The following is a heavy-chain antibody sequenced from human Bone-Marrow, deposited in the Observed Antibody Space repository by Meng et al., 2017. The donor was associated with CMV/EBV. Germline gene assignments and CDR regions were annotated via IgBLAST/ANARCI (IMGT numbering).Heavy chain of an antibody. CDR1: GFTFSNAW. V-gene: IGHV3-15*05. D-gene: IGHD3-10*01. Sequence: GESLKISCAASGFTFSNAWMSWVRQAPGKGLEWVGRIKSKTDGGTTDYAAPVKGRFTISRDNAKNSLHLQMNSLRPEDTALYYCVKASGLYYGSGTFDYFDSWGQGTLVTVSS. CDR2: IKSKTDGGTT. J-gene: IGHJ4*02. CDR3: VKASGLYYGSGTFDYFDS.